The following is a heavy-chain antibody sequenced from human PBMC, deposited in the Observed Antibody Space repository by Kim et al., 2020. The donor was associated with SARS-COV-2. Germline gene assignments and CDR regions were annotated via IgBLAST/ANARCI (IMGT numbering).Heavy chain of an antibody. CDR3: AKDLRVATREGWYFDL. Sequence: GGSLRLSCAASGFTFSSYAMSWVRQAPGKGLEWVSAISGSGGSTYYADSVKGRFTISRDNSKNTLYLQMNSLRAEDTAVYYCAKDLRVATREGWYFDLWGRGTLVTVSS. J-gene: IGHJ2*01. D-gene: IGHD5-12*01. CDR1: GFTFSSYA. V-gene: IGHV3-23*01. CDR2: ISGSGGST.